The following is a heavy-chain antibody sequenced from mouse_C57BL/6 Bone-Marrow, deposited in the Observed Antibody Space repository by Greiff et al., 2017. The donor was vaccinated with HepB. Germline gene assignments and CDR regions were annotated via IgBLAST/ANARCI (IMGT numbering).Heavy chain of an antibody. CDR2: IYPRSGNT. CDR1: GYTFTSYG. V-gene: IGHV1-81*01. CDR3: ARRPDGSSSGGY. Sequence: QVQLQQSGAELARPGASVKLSCKASGYTFTSYGISWVKQRTGQGLEWIGEIYPRSGNTYYNEKFKGKATLTADKSSSTAYMEHRSLTSEDSAVYFCARRPDGSSSGGYWGKGTTLTVSS. J-gene: IGHJ2*01. D-gene: IGHD1-1*01.